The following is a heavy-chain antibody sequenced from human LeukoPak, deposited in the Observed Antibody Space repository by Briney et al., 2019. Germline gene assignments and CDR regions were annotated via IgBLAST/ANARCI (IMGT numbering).Heavy chain of an antibody. J-gene: IGHJ6*03. CDR2: ISGSGGST. D-gene: IGHD3-22*01. Sequence: GGSLRLSCAASGFTFSSYAMSWVRQAPGKGLEWVSAISGSGGSTYYADSVKGRFTISRDNSKNTLYLQMNSLRAEDTAVYYCARDYGSSSGFLSGLYYYYMDVWGKGTTVTISS. CDR1: GFTFSSYA. CDR3: ARDYGSSSGFLSGLYYYYMDV. V-gene: IGHV3-23*01.